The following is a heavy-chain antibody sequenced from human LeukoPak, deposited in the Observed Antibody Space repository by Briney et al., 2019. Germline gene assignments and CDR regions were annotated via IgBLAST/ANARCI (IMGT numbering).Heavy chain of an antibody. V-gene: IGHV3-21*01. CDR3: AKDRLQGGSFDY. CDR2: ISSSSIYI. J-gene: IGHJ4*02. Sequence: GGSLRLSCSASGFTFSNYRMNWVRQAPGKGLEWVSSISSSSIYIYYADSLKGRFTISRDNAKKSLYLQMNSLRAEDTAVYYCAKDRLQGGSFDYWGQGSLVTVSS. CDR1: GFTFSNYR. D-gene: IGHD3-16*01.